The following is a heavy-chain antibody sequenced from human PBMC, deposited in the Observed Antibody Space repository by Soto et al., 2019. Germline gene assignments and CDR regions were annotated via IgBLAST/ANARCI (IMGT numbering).Heavy chain of an antibody. Sequence: QVQLQESGPGLVKPSETLSLTCTVSGGSISSYYWSWIRQPPGKGLEWIGYIYYSGSTNYNPSLKSRVTISVDTSKNQFSLKLSSVTAADTAVYYCARDPGDDDSYYYYRDVWGKGTTVTVSS. CDR3: ARDPGDDDSYYYYRDV. J-gene: IGHJ6*03. V-gene: IGHV4-59*01. D-gene: IGHD4-17*01. CDR2: IYYSGST. CDR1: GGSISSYY.